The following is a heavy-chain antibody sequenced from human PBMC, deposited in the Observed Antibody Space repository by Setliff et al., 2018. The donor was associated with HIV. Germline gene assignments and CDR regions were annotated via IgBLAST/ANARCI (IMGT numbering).Heavy chain of an antibody. V-gene: IGHV3-30*01. Sequence: PGGSLRLSCVASGFTFSSFAMHWVRQAPGKGLEWVAFISYDGTRTSYADSVKGRFTISRDNSKNTLYLQLNSLRREDTAVYYCASARIPTGGTSTSFDYWGQGTLVTVSS. CDR1: GFTFSSFA. D-gene: IGHD1-1*01. CDR3: ASARIPTGGTSTSFDY. J-gene: IGHJ4*02. CDR2: ISYDGTRT.